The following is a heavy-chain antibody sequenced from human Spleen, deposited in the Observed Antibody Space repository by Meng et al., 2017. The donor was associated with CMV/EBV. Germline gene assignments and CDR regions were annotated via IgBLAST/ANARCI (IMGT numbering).Heavy chain of an antibody. J-gene: IGHJ4*02. CDR2: ITTYNANT. Sequence: KTSGYTFTSYGISWMRQAPGQGLEWMGWITTYNANTNYAQKFQGRVTMTTDTSTSTAYMELRSLRSDDTAVYYCASSPFGAVTSYLDYWGQGTLVTVSS. CDR3: ASSPFGAVTSYLDY. CDR1: GYTFTSYG. V-gene: IGHV1-18*01. D-gene: IGHD3-3*01.